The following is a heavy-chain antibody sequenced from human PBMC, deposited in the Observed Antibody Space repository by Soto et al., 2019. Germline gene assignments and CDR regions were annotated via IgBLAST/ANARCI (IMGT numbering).Heavy chain of an antibody. V-gene: IGHV4-30-2*01. J-gene: IGHJ4*02. CDR2: INHLETT. D-gene: IGHD1-26*01. Sequence: TSETLSLTCTVSGASITFGVYSWIWIRQTPGKGLEWIGYINHLETTFYNPSFESRLTLSIDRAKNQFSLKLHSMSAADRAVYFCARGGGSDSFDYWGQGILVTVSS. CDR1: GASITFGVYS. CDR3: ARGGGSDSFDY.